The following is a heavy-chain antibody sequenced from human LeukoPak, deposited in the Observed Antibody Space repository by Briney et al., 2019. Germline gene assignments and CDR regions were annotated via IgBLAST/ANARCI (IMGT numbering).Heavy chain of an antibody. J-gene: IGHJ2*01. Sequence: PSETLSLTXTVSGGSITSGYYYWSWIRQPAGRGLEWIGRFYSSGGTKYNPSLESRVTISVDTSKNQFSLNLKSVTAADTAVYYCALRIVGTGDYWYFDLWGRGTLVTVSS. CDR3: ALRIVGTGDYWYFDL. V-gene: IGHV4-61*02. CDR2: FYSSGGT. D-gene: IGHD7-27*01. CDR1: GGSITSGYYY.